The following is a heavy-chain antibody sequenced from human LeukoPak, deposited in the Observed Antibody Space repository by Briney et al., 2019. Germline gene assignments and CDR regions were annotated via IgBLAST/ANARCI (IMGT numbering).Heavy chain of an antibody. CDR3: AKERVAGIAYYYYGMDV. CDR2: LSYDGSNK. Sequence: GGSLSLSCAAPGFTFSSYGMNGVGQAPGKGRGWVAFLSYDGSNKYYADSVKGRFTISRDNSKNTLYLQMNSLRAEDTAVYYCAKERVAGIAYYYYGMDVWGQGTTVTVSS. CDR1: GFTFSSYG. D-gene: IGHD6-19*01. J-gene: IGHJ6*02. V-gene: IGHV3-30*18.